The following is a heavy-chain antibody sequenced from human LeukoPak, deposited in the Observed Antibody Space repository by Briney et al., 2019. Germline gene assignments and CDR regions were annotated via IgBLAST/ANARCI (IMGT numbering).Heavy chain of an antibody. V-gene: IGHV1-18*01. D-gene: IGHD7-27*01. CDR3: ARCELGMLTYYYYYMDV. Sequence: GASVKVSCKASGYTFTSYGISWVRQAPGQGLEWMGWISAYNGNTNYAQKLQGRVTMTTDTSTSTAYMELRSLRSDDTAVYYCARCELGMLTYYYYYMDVWGKGTTVTISS. J-gene: IGHJ6*03. CDR2: ISAYNGNT. CDR1: GYTFTSYG.